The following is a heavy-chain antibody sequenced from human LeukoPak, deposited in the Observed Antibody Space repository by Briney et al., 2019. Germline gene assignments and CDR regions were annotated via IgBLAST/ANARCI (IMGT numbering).Heavy chain of an antibody. Sequence: LGASVKVSCKASGYTFTGYYMHWVRQAPGQGLEWMGWINPNSGGTNYAQKFQGRVTMTRDTSISTAYMELSRLRSDDTAVYYCARESGGDYSALGYWGQGTLVTVSS. CDR2: INPNSGGT. J-gene: IGHJ4*02. D-gene: IGHD2-21*02. CDR3: ARESGGDYSALGY. V-gene: IGHV1-2*02. CDR1: GYTFTGYY.